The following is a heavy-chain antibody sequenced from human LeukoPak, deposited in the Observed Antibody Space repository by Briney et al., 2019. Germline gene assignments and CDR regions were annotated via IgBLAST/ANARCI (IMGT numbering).Heavy chain of an antibody. CDR1: GFSLSTTGLS. V-gene: IGHV2-5*02. J-gene: IGHJ5*02. CDR2: VYWDDDK. CDR3: ARYDCSSSSCYAGNWFDP. Sequence: SGPTLVKPTQTLTLTCTFSGFSLSTTGLSVGWIRQPPGKALEWLALVYWDDDKRYSPSLGSRLTITKDTSKNQVVLTMTNMDPVDTATYYCARYDCSSSSCYAGNWFDPWGLGTLVTVSS. D-gene: IGHD2-2*01.